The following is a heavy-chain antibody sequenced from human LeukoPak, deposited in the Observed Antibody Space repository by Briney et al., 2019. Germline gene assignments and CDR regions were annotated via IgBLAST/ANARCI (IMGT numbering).Heavy chain of an antibody. Sequence: ASVKVSCKASGYTFTGYYMHWVRQAPGQGLEWMGWINPNSGGTNYAQKFQGRVTMTTDTSTSTAYMELRSLRSDDTAVYYCARVTFGVVIVLYYFDYWGQGTLVTVS. CDR1: GYTFTGYY. V-gene: IGHV1-2*02. J-gene: IGHJ4*02. CDR3: ARVTFGVVIVLYYFDY. CDR2: INPNSGGT. D-gene: IGHD3-16*02.